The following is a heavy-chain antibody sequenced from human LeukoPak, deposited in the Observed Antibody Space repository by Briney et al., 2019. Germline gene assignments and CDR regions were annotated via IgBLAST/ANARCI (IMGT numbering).Heavy chain of an antibody. CDR2: ISGSGGST. V-gene: IGHV3-23*01. J-gene: IGHJ4*02. CDR1: GFTFDDYG. Sequence: PGGSLRLSCAASGFTFDDYGMSWVRQAPGKGLEWVSAISGSGGSTYYADSVKGRFTISRDNSKNTLYLQMNSLRAEDTAVYYCAKVQTGFGYYGSGSYDYWGQGTLVTVSS. D-gene: IGHD3-10*01. CDR3: AKVQTGFGYYGSGSYDY.